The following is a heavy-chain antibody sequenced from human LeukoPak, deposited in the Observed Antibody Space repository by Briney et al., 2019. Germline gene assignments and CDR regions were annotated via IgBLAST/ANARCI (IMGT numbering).Heavy chain of an antibody. CDR2: ISYDGSNK. J-gene: IGHJ3*02. Sequence: PGGSLRLSCAASGFTFSSYGMHWVRQAPGKGLEWVAVISYDGSNKYYADSVKGRFTISRDNSKNTLYLQMNRLRAEDTAVYYCAKLTVAGTRHAFDIWGQGTMVTVSS. CDR3: AKLTVAGTRHAFDI. V-gene: IGHV3-30*18. D-gene: IGHD6-19*01. CDR1: GFTFSSYG.